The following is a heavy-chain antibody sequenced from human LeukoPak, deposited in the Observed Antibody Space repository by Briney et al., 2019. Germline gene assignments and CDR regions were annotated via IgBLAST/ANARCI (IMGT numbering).Heavy chain of an antibody. J-gene: IGHJ4*02. CDR2: ITSSGSTI. Sequence: GGSLRLSCAASGFTFSDYYMSWIRQAPGKGLEWVSYITSSGSTIYYADSVKGRFAISRDNAKNSLYLQMNSLRAEDTAVYYCARTRTLGGVINYWGQGTLVTVSS. D-gene: IGHD3-16*02. CDR3: ARTRTLGGVINY. CDR1: GFTFSDYY. V-gene: IGHV3-11*01.